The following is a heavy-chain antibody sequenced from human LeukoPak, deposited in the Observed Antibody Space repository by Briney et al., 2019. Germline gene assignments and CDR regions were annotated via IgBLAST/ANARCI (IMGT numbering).Heavy chain of an antibody. D-gene: IGHD3-22*01. CDR1: GFTFGSYW. CDR3: ARGAGYYDSSGYYLYYFDY. J-gene: IGHJ4*02. Sequence: GGSLRLSCAASGFTFGSYWMHWVRQAPGKGLVWVSRINSDGSSTSYADSVKGRFTISRDNAKNTLYLQMNSLRAEDTAVYYCARGAGYYDSSGYYLYYFDYWGQGTLVTVSS. CDR2: INSDGSST. V-gene: IGHV3-74*01.